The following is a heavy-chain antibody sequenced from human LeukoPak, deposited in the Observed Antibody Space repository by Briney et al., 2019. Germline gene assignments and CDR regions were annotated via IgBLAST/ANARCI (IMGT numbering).Heavy chain of an antibody. J-gene: IGHJ4*02. CDR3: ARDKIRRDGYRDSY. D-gene: IGHD5-24*01. CDR1: GYALTNYV. Sequence: ASVKVSCKASGYALTNYVISWVRQAPGQGLEWMGWISPYNGNTDYAEKLQDRVTMTADTSTSTVYMELQSLRSEDTAVYYCARDKIRRDGYRDSYWGQGTLVTVSS. V-gene: IGHV1-18*01. CDR2: ISPYNGNT.